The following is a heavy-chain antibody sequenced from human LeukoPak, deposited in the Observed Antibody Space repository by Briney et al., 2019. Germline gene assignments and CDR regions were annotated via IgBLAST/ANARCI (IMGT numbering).Heavy chain of an antibody. CDR2: ISGSGSST. D-gene: IGHD3-9*01. V-gene: IGHV3-23*01. Sequence: PGGSLRLSCAASGFTFSDYYMSWIRQAPGKGLEWVSAISGSGSSTYYADSVKGRFTISRGNSRNTVFLQMNSLRAEDTAVYYCAKHITGYSPFDYWGQGTLVTVSS. CDR3: AKHITGYSPFDY. J-gene: IGHJ4*02. CDR1: GFTFSDYY.